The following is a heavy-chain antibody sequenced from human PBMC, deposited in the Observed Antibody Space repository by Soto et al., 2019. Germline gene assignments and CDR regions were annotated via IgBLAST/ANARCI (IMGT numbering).Heavy chain of an antibody. V-gene: IGHV3-30*18. CDR2: ISYDGRNK. J-gene: IGHJ5*02. D-gene: IGHD6-19*01. Sequence: QVQLVESGGGVVQPGRSLRLSCAASGFTFSSYGMDWVRQAPGKGLEWVSFISYDGRNKDYADSVKGRFTISRDNSKNTLYLQMISMRAEVTAVYYCAKDQVTSGWYKWSWFGPWVHGTLVTVSS. CDR3: AKDQVTSGWYKWSWFGP. CDR1: GFTFSSYG.